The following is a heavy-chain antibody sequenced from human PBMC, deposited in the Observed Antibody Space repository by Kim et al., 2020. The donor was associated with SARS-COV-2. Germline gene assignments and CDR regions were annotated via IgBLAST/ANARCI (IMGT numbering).Heavy chain of an antibody. D-gene: IGHD3-3*01. CDR1: GLTVSSNY. J-gene: IGHJ4*02. V-gene: IGHV3-53*01. CDR2: LYSGGST. CDR3: ARHKTAGNYNSPFDY. Sequence: GSLRLSCAASGLTVSSNYMNWVRQAPGEGLEWVSVLYSGGSTHYADSVRGRFTISRDHSKNTVYLQMNSLSVEDTAIYYCARHKTAGNYNSPFDYWGQG.